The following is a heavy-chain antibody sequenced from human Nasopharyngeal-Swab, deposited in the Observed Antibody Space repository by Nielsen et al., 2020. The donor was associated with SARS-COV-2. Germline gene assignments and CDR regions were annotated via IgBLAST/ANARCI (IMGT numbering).Heavy chain of an antibody. CDR3: ARAVAGGGDDS. CDR2: FESNGNT. D-gene: IGHD2-21*01. V-gene: IGHV4-61*02. J-gene: IGHJ4*02. CDR1: GGSISSGDYY. Sequence: TLSLTCTVAGGSISSGDYYWSWIRQPAGKGLEWIGRFESNGNTNYTPTLKRLSTISRDTPNNQFSLQLSAVTAADTAVYYCARAVAGGGDDSWGQGTLVTVSS.